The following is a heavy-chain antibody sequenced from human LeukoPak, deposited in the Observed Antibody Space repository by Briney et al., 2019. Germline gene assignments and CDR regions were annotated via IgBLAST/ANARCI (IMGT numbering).Heavy chain of an antibody. V-gene: IGHV1-18*01. CDR2: ISAYNGNT. Sequence: GASVKVSCKASGYTFISYGISWVRQAPGQGLEWMGWISAYNGNTNYAQKLQGRVTMTTDTSTSTAYKELRSLRSDDTAVYYCARTPNSGSYYAYYYYMDVWGKGTTVTISS. CDR1: GYTFISYG. D-gene: IGHD1-26*01. CDR3: ARTPNSGSYYAYYYYMDV. J-gene: IGHJ6*03.